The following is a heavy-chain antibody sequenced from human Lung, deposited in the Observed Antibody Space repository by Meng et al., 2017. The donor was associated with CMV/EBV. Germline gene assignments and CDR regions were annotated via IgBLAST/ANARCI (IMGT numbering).Heavy chain of an antibody. CDR2: VISLFGTP. D-gene: IGHD2-15*01. J-gene: IGHJ4*02. V-gene: IGHV1-69*05. CDR3: AIPRVGYCSSSNCPPAY. Sequence: SVKVSCKASGCNFRNDAFSWVRQAPGQGLEWVGVVISLFGTPNYAQKFQGRVTITTDESTATVYMEMSSLRSDDTAVFFCAIPRVGYCSSSNCPPAYWGQGTLVTVSS. CDR1: GCNFRNDA.